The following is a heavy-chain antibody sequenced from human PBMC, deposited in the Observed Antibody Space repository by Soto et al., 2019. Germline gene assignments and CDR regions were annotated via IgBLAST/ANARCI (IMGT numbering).Heavy chain of an antibody. D-gene: IGHD1-20*01. Sequence: EVQLLQSGGGLVQPGGSLRLSCAASGFTFRDYAMSWVRQAPGKGLEWVSSIRGSGGSTSYADSVKGRFTISRDNSKNTLYLQMNSLRAEDTALYYCHTSQDLITDSWGQGTLVTVSS. J-gene: IGHJ4*02. CDR1: GFTFRDYA. CDR3: HTSQDLITDS. CDR2: IRGSGGST. V-gene: IGHV3-23*01.